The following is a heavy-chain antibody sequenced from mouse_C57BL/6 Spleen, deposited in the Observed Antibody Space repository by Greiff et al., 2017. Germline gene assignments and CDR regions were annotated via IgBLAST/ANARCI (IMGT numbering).Heavy chain of an antibody. V-gene: IGHV8-12*01. CDR3: ARGRDYPLSAMDC. Sequence: SGPGLLQSSPTLSLTCSFSGFSLSTSGMGVSWIRQPSGRGLEWLAHIYWDDDKRYNPFLKSRLTIAKDTSRTQVFLKITSVDTADTATYYCARGRDYPLSAMDCWGQGTSVTVA. CDR1: GFSLSTSGMG. J-gene: IGHJ4*01. CDR2: IYWDDDK. D-gene: IGHD2-4*01.